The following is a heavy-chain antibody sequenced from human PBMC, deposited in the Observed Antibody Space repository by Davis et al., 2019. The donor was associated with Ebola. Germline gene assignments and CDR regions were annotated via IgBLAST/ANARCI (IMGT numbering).Heavy chain of an antibody. D-gene: IGHD1-1*01. CDR3: AKDLWYNFDY. J-gene: IGHJ4*02. Sequence: GGSLRLSCAASGFTFSSYAMHWVRQSPGKGLEWVAVIYSGGSYTNYADSVKGRFTISRDNSKNTLYLQINSLRAEDTAVYYCAKDLWYNFDYWGQGTLVTVSS. CDR2: IYSGGSYT. V-gene: IGHV3-30*02. CDR1: GFTFSSYA.